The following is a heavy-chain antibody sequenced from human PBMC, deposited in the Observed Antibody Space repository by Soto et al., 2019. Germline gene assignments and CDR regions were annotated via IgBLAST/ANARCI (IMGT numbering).Heavy chain of an antibody. CDR3: AADSTYYYDSSGYYYGPSYYGMDV. D-gene: IGHD3-22*01. V-gene: IGHV1-58*02. CDR1: GFTFTSSA. J-gene: IGHJ6*02. Sequence: GASVKVSCKASGFTFTSSAMQWVRQARGQRLEWIGWIVVGSGNTNYAQKFQERVTITRDMSTSTAYMELSSLRSEDTAVYYCAADSTYYYDSSGYYYGPSYYGMDVWGQGTTVTVSS. CDR2: IVVGSGNT.